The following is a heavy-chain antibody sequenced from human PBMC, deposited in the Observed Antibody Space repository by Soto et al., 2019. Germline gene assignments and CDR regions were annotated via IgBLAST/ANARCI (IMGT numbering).Heavy chain of an antibody. V-gene: IGHV1-18*01. J-gene: IGHJ6*02. CDR3: ARDNIVVVPAASPSSYYYYYGMDV. D-gene: IGHD2-2*01. CDR2: ISAYNGNT. Sequence: ASVKVSCKASGYTFTSYGISWVRQAPGQGLEWMGWISAYNGNTNYAQKLQGRVTMTTDTSTSTAYMELSSLRSEDTAVYYCARDNIVVVPAASPSSYYYYYGMDVWGQGTTVTVSS. CDR1: GYTFTSYG.